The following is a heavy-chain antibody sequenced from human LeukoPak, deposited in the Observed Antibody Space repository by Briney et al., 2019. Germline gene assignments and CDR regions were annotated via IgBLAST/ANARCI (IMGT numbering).Heavy chain of an antibody. D-gene: IGHD2-15*01. Sequence: GGSLRLSCAASGFTFSSYAMHWVRQAPGKGLEWVAVISYDGSNKYYADSVKGRFTISRDNSKNTLYLQMNSLRAEDTAVYYCAKDNIILRVVAATEFSYWGQGTLVTVSS. V-gene: IGHV3-30-3*02. CDR3: AKDNIILRVVAATEFSY. J-gene: IGHJ4*02. CDR1: GFTFSSYA. CDR2: ISYDGSNK.